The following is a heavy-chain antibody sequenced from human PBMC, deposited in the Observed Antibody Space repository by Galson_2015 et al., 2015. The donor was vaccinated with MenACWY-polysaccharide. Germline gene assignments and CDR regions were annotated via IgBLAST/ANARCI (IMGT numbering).Heavy chain of an antibody. J-gene: IGHJ4*02. D-gene: IGHD3-9*01. V-gene: IGHV3-21*01. CDR2: ISSRSSYI. CDR1: GFTFSSYS. CDR3: ARDSDFDWLFPDY. Sequence: SLRLSCAASGFTFSSYSMNWVRQAPGKGLEWVSSISSRSSYIYYADSVKGRFTISRDNAKNSLYLQMNSLRAEDTAVYYCARDSDFDWLFPDYWGQGTLVTVSS.